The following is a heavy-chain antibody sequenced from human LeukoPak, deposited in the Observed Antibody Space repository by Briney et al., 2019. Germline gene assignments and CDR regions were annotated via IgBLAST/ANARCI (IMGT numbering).Heavy chain of an antibody. Sequence: PGGSLTLLCAASGLHLSCYETIWVRQAPGKGLEWVSYISSSGSTIYYADSVKGRFTISRAKAKNSLYLQMNSLRAEDTAVYYCARERYCSSTSCYAALFDYWGQGTLVTVSS. D-gene: IGHD2-2*01. J-gene: IGHJ4*02. V-gene: IGHV3-48*03. CDR3: ARERYCSSTSCYAALFDY. CDR2: ISSSGSTI. CDR1: GLHLSCYE.